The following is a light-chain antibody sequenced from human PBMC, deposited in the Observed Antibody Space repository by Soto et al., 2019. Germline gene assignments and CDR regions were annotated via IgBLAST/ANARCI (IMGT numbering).Light chain of an antibody. J-gene: IGLJ2*01. CDR1: SSDVGGYNY. V-gene: IGLV2-8*01. Sequence: QSVLTQPPSASGSPGQSVTIPCIGASSDVGGYNYVSWYQQHPGKAPKLMIYEVSKRPSGVPDRFSGSKSGNTASLTVSGLQPEDEADYYCSSYAASNNLGVFGGGTKLTVL. CDR3: SSYAASNNLGV. CDR2: EVS.